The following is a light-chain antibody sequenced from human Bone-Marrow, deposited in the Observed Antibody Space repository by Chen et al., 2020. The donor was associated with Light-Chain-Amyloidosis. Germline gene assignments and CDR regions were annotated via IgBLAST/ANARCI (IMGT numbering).Light chain of an antibody. Sequence: DIQMTQSPSTLSASVGDRVTITCRASQSISSWLAWYQQKPGKAPKLLIYKASSLESGVPSRFSGSGSGTEFTLTISRLQPDDFATYYCQQYNSYLITFGQGTRLEIK. CDR3: QQYNSYLIT. CDR2: KAS. CDR1: QSISSW. V-gene: IGKV1-5*03. J-gene: IGKJ5*01.